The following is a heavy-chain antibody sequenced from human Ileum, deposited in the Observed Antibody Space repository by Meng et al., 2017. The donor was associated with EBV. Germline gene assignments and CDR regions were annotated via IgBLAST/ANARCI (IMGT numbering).Heavy chain of an antibody. CDR2: IYYSGST. CDR1: GDSISSTNW. J-gene: IGHJ4*02. Sequence: VQLQESGPGLVKPSAPLSLSCAVSGDSISSTNWWGWIRQPPGKGLEWIGYIYYSGSTSYNPSLKSRVTMSVDTSKNQFSLNLNSVTAVDTAVYYCARNVPGTSAYYDWGQGTLVTVSS. D-gene: IGHD3-22*01. CDR3: ARNVPGTSAYYD. V-gene: IGHV4-28*01.